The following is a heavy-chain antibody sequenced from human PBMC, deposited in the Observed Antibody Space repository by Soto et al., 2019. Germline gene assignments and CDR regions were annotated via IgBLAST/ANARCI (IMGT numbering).Heavy chain of an antibody. CDR1: GYSFTSYW. D-gene: IGHD3-3*01. V-gene: IGHV5-51*01. CDR3: ARHFYDFWSGYVYYYMDV. CDR2: IYPGDSDT. Sequence: PGESLKISCKGSGYSFTSYWIGWVRQMPGKGLEWMGIIYPGDSDTRYSPSFQGQVTISADKSISTAYLQWSSLKASDTAMYYCARHFYDFWSGYVYYYMDVWGKGTTVTVSS. J-gene: IGHJ6*03.